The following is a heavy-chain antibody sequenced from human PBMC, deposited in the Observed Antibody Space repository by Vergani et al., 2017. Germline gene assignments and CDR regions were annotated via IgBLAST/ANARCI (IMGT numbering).Heavy chain of an antibody. D-gene: IGHD3-16*01. CDR2: INHSGST. CDR1: GGSFSGYY. V-gene: IGHV4-34*01. J-gene: IGHJ4*02. Sequence: QVQLQQWGAGLLKPSETLSLTCAVYGGSFSGYYWSWIRQPPGKGLEWIGEINHSGSTNYNPSLKSRVTISVDTSKNQFSLKLSSVTAADTAVYYCARGDGGRIPNWGQGTLVTVSS. CDR3: ARGDGGRIPN.